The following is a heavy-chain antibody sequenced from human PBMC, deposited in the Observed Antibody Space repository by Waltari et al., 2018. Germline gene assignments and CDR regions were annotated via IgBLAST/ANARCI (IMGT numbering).Heavy chain of an antibody. V-gene: IGHV1-2*02. D-gene: IGHD2-2*01. J-gene: IGHJ4*02. CDR1: GYTFTGYY. CDR2: TNPNSGGT. Sequence: QVQLVQSGAEVKKPGASVKVSCKASGYTFTGYYMHWVRQAPGQGLAWMGWTNPNSGGTNYAQKFQGRVTMTRDTSISTAYMELSRLRSDDTAVYYCARVRCSSTSCYLFDYWGQGTLVTVSS. CDR3: ARVRCSSTSCYLFDY.